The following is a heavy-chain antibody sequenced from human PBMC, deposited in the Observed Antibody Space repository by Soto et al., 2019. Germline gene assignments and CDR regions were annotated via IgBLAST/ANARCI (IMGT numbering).Heavy chain of an antibody. CDR2: IRWNSGSI. CDR3: EKVARGYSYGRTYYYYGIDV. V-gene: IGHV3-9*01. Sequence: GGSLRLSCAASGFTFDDYAMHWVRQAQGKGLEWVSGIRWNSGSIGYADSVMGRFTISRDTAKNSLYLQMNSLRAKDTALSYCEKVARGYSYGRTYYYYGIDVWGQGTTVTDSS. J-gene: IGHJ6*02. CDR1: GFTFDDYA. D-gene: IGHD5-18*01.